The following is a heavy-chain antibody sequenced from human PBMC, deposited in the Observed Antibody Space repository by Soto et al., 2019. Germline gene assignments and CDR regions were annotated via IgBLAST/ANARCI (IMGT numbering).Heavy chain of an antibody. J-gene: IGHJ5*02. CDR1: GGSISSSNW. Sequence: SDTLSLTCAVSGGSISSSNWWSWVRQPPGKGLEWIGEIYHSGSTNYNPSLKSRVTISVDKSKNQFSLKLSSVTAADTAVYYCARAGTGGYSVYHVARTYWFHPWGHGTLVTVS. V-gene: IGHV4-4*02. CDR2: IYHSGST. D-gene: IGHD5-12*01. CDR3: ARAGTGGYSVYHVARTYWFHP.